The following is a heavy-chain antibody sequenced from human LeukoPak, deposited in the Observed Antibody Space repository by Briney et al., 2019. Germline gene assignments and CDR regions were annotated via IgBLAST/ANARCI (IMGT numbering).Heavy chain of an antibody. V-gene: IGHV5-51*01. J-gene: IGHJ4*02. CDR1: GYNFTNYW. CDR3: ARIRDYYDSSGYYFYFDY. Sequence: GESLKISCKGFGYNFTNYWIGWVRQMPGKGLGWLGIIYAGDSDTKYSPSFQGQVSRSADKSISTAYLQWNSLKASDTAMYYCARIRDYYDSSGYYFYFDYWGQGTLVTVPS. CDR2: IYAGDSDT. D-gene: IGHD3-22*01.